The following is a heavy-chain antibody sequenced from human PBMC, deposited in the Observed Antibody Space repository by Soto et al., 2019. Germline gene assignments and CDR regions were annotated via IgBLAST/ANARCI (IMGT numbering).Heavy chain of an antibody. V-gene: IGHV3-23*01. CDR1: GFTFRNFV. CDR3: AQDRGWGVVSPSHDY. CDR2: IRGTGGET. Sequence: EVQLLESGGGMVQPGGSLRVSCAASGFTFRNFVMSWVRQAPGKGLEWVSAIRGTGGETFYADSVKGRFTISRDNSKNTLYLQMNSLRDEDTALYFCAQDRGWGVVSPSHDYWGQGTLVNVSS. J-gene: IGHJ4*02. D-gene: IGHD2-21*01.